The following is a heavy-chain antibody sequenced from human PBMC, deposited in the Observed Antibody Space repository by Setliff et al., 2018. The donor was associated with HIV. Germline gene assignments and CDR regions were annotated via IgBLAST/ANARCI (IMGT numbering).Heavy chain of an antibody. CDR1: GFTFNDYH. CDR3: AKTDSSSWLNPYNWFDP. CDR2: IGSLGDK. V-gene: IGHV3-11*03. J-gene: IGHJ5*02. Sequence: PGGSLRLSCVGSGFTFNDYHISWIRQAPGKGLEWISYIGSLGDKEYADSVKGRFTISRDNARKSVYLQIDSLRAEDTAVYYCAKTDSSSWLNPYNWFDPWGQGTLVTVSS. D-gene: IGHD6-13*01.